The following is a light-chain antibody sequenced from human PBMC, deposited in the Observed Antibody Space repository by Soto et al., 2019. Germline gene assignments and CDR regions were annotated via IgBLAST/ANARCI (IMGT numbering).Light chain of an antibody. J-gene: IGKJ4*01. Sequence: EIVSPQSPDTLSSFPGDRVTLSFRASQYINTRLAWYQQKPGQAPRLLIYDASNRATGIPARFSGSGSGTDFTLTISSLEPEDFAVYYCQQRSNWPLLTFGGGTKVDI. CDR3: QQRSNWPLLT. CDR1: QYINTR. V-gene: IGKV3-11*01. CDR2: DAS.